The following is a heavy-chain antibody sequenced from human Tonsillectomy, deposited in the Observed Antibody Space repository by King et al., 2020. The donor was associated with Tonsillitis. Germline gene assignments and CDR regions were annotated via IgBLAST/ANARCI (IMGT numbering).Heavy chain of an antibody. CDR3: TRVAVPGAVLGNFDY. V-gene: IGHV3-30-3*01. CDR1: GFTFDTYA. D-gene: IGHD2-8*01. J-gene: IGHJ4*02. CDR2: ISYDGANK. Sequence: QVQLVESGGGVVQPGLSLRLSCTASGFTFDTYALHWVRQTPGKGLEWVAAISYDGANKYYIDSVKGRFTMSRDNSKNTLHLQMNSLRVEDSAVYYCTRVAVPGAVLGNFDYWGQGTLVTVSS.